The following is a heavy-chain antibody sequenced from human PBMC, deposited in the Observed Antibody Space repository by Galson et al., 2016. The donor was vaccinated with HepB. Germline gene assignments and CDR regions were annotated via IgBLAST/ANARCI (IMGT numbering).Heavy chain of an antibody. D-gene: IGHD1-1*01. CDR2: IYYSGST. V-gene: IGHV4-59*01. Sequence: SETLSLTCTVSGGSISTYYWNWIRQPPGKGLEWIGHIYYSGSTNYNPSLRGRVTISVDTSKNQFSLKLSSVTAADTAVYYCARGQSNWNGGAFHIWGQGTLVTFS. CDR3: ARGQSNWNGGAFHI. CDR1: GGSISTYY. J-gene: IGHJ3*02.